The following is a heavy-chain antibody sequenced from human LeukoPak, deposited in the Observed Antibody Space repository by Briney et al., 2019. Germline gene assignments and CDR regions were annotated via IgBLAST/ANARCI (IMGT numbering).Heavy chain of an antibody. V-gene: IGHV6-1*01. D-gene: IGHD1-26*01. Sequence: SQTLSLTCAISGDSVSSSSDAWIWIRQPPSKGLEWLGRTYYRSNDYAVSVKTRMTINVDTSKNQVPLQLSSVTPEDTAVYYCARGRSNAFDIWGQGTMVTVS. CDR2: TYYRSN. CDR3: ARGRSNAFDI. CDR1: GDSVSSSSDA. J-gene: IGHJ3*02.